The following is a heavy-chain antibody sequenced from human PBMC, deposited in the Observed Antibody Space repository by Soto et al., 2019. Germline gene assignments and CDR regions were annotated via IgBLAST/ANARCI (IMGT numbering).Heavy chain of an antibody. J-gene: IGHJ4*02. Sequence: GALRLSWAASGFTFSSYAMSWVRQAPGKGLEWVSAISGSGGSTYYADSVKGRFTISRDNSKNTLYLQMNSLRAEDTAVYYCAKGGSIAPLDYWGQGTLVTVSS. V-gene: IGHV3-23*01. CDR1: GFTFSSYA. CDR3: AKGGSIAPLDY. D-gene: IGHD6-6*01. CDR2: ISGSGGST.